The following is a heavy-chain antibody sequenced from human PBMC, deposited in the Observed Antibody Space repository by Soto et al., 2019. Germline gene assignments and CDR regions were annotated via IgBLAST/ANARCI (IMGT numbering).Heavy chain of an antibody. J-gene: IGHJ6*02. D-gene: IGHD1-26*01. Sequence: ETLSLTCAVYGGSFSGYYWNCIRQPPGKGLEWIGEINHRGSANYNPSVKSLVTISVDTSKNQFSLKLNSVTAADTAMYYCARGSRVKIPAATGRDYYYHGLDVWAQGTAVTVSS. CDR3: ARGSRVKIPAATGRDYYYHGLDV. V-gene: IGHV4-34*01. CDR2: INHRGSA. CDR1: GGSFSGYY.